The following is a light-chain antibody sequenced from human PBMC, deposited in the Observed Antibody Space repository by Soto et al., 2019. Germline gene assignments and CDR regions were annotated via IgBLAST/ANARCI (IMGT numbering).Light chain of an antibody. CDR3: AVWDDSLNGLV. Sequence: QSVLTQPPSVSEAPRQRVTISCSGSTSNIRNNAVNWYQQLPGKAPTLLIHYDDLLPSGVSDRFSGDKSGTSASLAISGLQYEDEADYYCAVWDDSLNGLVFGGGTKVTVL. CDR2: YDD. CDR1: TSNIRNNA. V-gene: IGLV1-36*01. J-gene: IGLJ2*01.